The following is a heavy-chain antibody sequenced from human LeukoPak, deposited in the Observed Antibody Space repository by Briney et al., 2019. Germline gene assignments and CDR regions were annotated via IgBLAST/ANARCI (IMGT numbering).Heavy chain of an antibody. Sequence: GGSLRLSCVSSGFTFAKVWMNWVRQAPGKDLEWVGRIKTNTDGEPTDYAAPVEGRFVISRDDSKKTLYLQMNSLRVDDTALYFCTTGIDDGGGYWGQGTMVTVSS. V-gene: IGHV3-15*07. CDR2: IKTNTDGEPT. CDR3: TTGIDDGGGY. J-gene: IGHJ4*02. D-gene: IGHD1-1*01. CDR1: GFTFAKVW.